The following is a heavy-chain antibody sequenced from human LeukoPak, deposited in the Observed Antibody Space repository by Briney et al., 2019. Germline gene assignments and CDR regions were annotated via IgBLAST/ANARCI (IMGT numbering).Heavy chain of an antibody. Sequence: SETLSLTCTVSGGSISSYYWSWIRQPPGKGLEWIGYIYYSGSTNYNPSLKSRVTISVDTSKNQFSLKLSSVTAADTAVYYCARVSSIAAAGTGSFDYWGQGTLVTVSS. D-gene: IGHD6-13*01. CDR1: GGSISSYY. CDR3: ARVSSIAAAGTGSFDY. J-gene: IGHJ4*02. CDR2: IYYSGST. V-gene: IGHV4-59*01.